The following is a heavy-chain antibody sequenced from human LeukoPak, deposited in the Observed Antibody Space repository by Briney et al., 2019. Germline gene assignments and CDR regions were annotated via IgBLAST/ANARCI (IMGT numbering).Heavy chain of an antibody. J-gene: IGHJ4*02. D-gene: IGHD1-26*01. Sequence: PSETLSLTCTVSGGSISSYYWSWIRQPPGKGLEWIGYIYYSGSTNYNPSLKSRVTISVDTSKNQFSLKLSSVTAADTAVYCCARSRYSGRFDYWGQGTLVTVSS. CDR1: GGSISSYY. CDR2: IYYSGST. CDR3: ARSRYSGRFDY. V-gene: IGHV4-59*01.